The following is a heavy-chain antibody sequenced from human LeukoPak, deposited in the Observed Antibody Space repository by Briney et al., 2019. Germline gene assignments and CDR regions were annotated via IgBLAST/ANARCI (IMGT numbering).Heavy chain of an antibody. CDR3: ARDEEYSGSYGGSYFDY. Sequence: YLTFYCAASGFTFSNYGMHWVRQAPGKGLEWVAVIWYDGSNKDYADSVKGRITISRDNSKNTLYLQMNRLRAEDTAVYYCARDEEYSGSYGGSYFDYWGQGTLVTVSS. CDR1: GFTFSNYG. CDR2: IWYDGSNK. D-gene: IGHD1-26*01. V-gene: IGHV3-33*01. J-gene: IGHJ4*02.